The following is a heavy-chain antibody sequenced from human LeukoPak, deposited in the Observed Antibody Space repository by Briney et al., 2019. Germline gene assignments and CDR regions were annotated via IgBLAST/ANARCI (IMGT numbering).Heavy chain of an antibody. CDR1: GGTISSSY. V-gene: IGHV4-59*01. D-gene: IGHD6-13*01. Sequence: SETLSLTCTASGGTISSSYLSWIRQPPGKGLEWIGYIYYSGNTNYNPSLKSRVTISVDTSKNQFSLKLYSVTAADTAVYYCARGGYSSYHWYYDLWGRGTLVTVSS. CDR3: ARGGYSSYHWYYDL. CDR2: IYYSGNT. J-gene: IGHJ2*01.